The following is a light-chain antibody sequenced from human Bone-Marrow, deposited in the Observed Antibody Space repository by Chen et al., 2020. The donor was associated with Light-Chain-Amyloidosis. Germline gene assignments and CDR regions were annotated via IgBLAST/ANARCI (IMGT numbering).Light chain of an antibody. CDR1: QSISTY. CDR3: QQSYNTPHT. J-gene: IGKJ2*01. CDR2: AAS. Sequence: DIQMTPSVSSLSASVGYRVTITCRASQSISTYLNWYQHKPGVAPRLLIYAASKLQSGVPSRFSGSGSGTDFTLTISSLEPDDSATYYCQQSYNTPHTFGQGTNLEIK. V-gene: IGKV1-39*01.